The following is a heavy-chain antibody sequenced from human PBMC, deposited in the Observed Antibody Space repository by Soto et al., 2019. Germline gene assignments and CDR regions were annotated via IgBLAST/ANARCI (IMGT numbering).Heavy chain of an antibody. J-gene: IGHJ3*02. CDR2: IIGSAGST. CDR3: AKEMELISLVGQPDAFDI. D-gene: IGHD1-26*01. Sequence: PGGSLRLSCAAPGFTFSGSAMRWVRQTPGKGLEWVSAIIGSAGSTSYADPVKGRSPTSRANSKITQYQQKNSRSAQDPAVYSCAKEMELISLVGQPDAFDIWGQGKMV. CDR1: GFTFSGSA. V-gene: IGHV3-23*01.